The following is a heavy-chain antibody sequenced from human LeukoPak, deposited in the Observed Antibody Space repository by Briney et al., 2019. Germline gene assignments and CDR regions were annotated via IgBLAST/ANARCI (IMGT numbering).Heavy chain of an antibody. CDR1: GYSFTSYW. Sequence: GESLKISCKGSGYSFTSYWIAWVRQMPGKGLEWMGAIYPGDSDTRYSPSLQGQVTISADKSISTAYLQWSSLKASDTAMYYCARHRDVVDLDYYYYYMGVWGKGTTVTVSS. CDR3: ARHRDVVDLDYYYYYMGV. V-gene: IGHV5-51*01. CDR2: IYPGDSDT. J-gene: IGHJ6*03. D-gene: IGHD5-12*01.